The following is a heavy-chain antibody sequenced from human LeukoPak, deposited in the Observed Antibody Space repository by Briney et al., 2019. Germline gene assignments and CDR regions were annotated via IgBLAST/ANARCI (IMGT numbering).Heavy chain of an antibody. CDR1: GGSISSYY. CDR2: IYNSGST. V-gene: IGHV4-59*01. D-gene: IGHD6-13*01. J-gene: IGHJ2*01. Sequence: SETLSLTCTVSGGSISSYYWSWIRQPPGKGLEWIGHIYNSGSTNYNPSLKSRVTISVDTSKNQFSLKLNSVTAADTAVYYCARLPAAGFYSYWYFDLWGRGTLVTVSS. CDR3: ARLPAAGFYSYWYFDL.